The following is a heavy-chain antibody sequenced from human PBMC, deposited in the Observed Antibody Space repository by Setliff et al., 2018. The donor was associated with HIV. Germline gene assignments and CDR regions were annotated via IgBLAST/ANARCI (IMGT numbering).Heavy chain of an antibody. CDR1: GYTFTSYA. CDR3: ARCYYDSSGPTDAFEI. CDR2: SSAYTGNT. Sequence: ASVKVSCKASGYTFTSYAISWVRQAPGQGLEWMGWSSAYTGNTNYAQKLQGRATMTTDTSRSTVYMELSSLSSEDTAMYYCARCYYDSSGPTDAFEIWGQGTVVTVSS. J-gene: IGHJ3*02. V-gene: IGHV1-18*01. D-gene: IGHD3-22*01.